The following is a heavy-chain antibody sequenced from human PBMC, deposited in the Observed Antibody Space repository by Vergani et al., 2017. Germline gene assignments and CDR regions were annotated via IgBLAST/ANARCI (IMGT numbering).Heavy chain of an antibody. Sequence: EVQLLESGGGLVKPGGSLRLSCAASGFTFSSYVMSWVRQAPGKGLEWVSAISGSGGSTYYADSVKGRFTISRDNSKNTLYLQMNSLRAEDTAVYYCAKVRGARELYTASDVWGKGTTVTVSS. V-gene: IGHV3-23*01. D-gene: IGHD3-10*01. CDR1: GFTFSSYV. J-gene: IGHJ6*04. CDR2: ISGSGGST. CDR3: AKVRGARELYTASDV.